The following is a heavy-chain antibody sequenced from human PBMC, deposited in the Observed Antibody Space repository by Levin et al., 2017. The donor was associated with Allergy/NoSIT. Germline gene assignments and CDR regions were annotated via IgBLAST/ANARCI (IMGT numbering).Heavy chain of an antibody. CDR3: AKVGGQSCGGSVCLFDY. CDR2: ITWNSGII. Sequence: GGSLRLSCVASGFIFDDYAMHWVRQAPGQGLEWVSGITWNSGIIAYADSVEGRFTISRDNAKNSLYLQMNSLRTEDAALYYCAKVGGQSCGGSVCLFDYWGQGALVTVSS. J-gene: IGHJ4*02. CDR1: GFIFDDYA. V-gene: IGHV3-9*01. D-gene: IGHD2-8*02.